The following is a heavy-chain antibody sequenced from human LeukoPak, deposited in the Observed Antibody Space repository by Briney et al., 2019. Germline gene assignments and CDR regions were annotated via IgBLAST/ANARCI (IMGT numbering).Heavy chain of an antibody. CDR1: GYTFTGYY. V-gene: IGHV1-2*02. CDR3: ARVSSWDSSGWSNPDY. Sequence: ASVKVSCKASGYTFTGYYMHWVRQAPGQGLEWMGWINPNSGGTNYAQKFQGRVTMTRDTSISTAYMELSRLRSDDTAVYYCARVSSWDSSGWSNPDYWGQGTLVTVSS. J-gene: IGHJ4*02. D-gene: IGHD6-19*01. CDR2: INPNSGGT.